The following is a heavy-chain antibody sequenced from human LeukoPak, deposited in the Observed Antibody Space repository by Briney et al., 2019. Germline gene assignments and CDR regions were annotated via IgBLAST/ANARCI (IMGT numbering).Heavy chain of an antibody. CDR1: GFTFSSYS. D-gene: IGHD3-22*01. Sequence: GGSLRLSCAASGFTFSSYSMNWVRQAPGKGLEWVSGISWNSGSIGYADSVKGRFTISRDNAKNSLYVQMNSLRAEDTALYYCAKDIYYDSSGYSSLDYWGQGTLVTVSS. CDR3: AKDIYYDSSGYSSLDY. CDR2: ISWNSGSI. J-gene: IGHJ4*02. V-gene: IGHV3-9*01.